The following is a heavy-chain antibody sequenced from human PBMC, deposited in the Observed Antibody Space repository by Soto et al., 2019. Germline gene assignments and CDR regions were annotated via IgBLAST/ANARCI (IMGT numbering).Heavy chain of an antibody. Sequence: ASVKVSCKASGYTFTGYYMHWVRQAPGQGLEWMGWINPNSGGTNYAQKFQGRVTMTRDTSISTAYMELSRLRSDDTAVYYCARDATYYDFWSGYPTGNWFDPWGQGTLVTVAS. J-gene: IGHJ5*02. CDR2: INPNSGGT. CDR3: ARDATYYDFWSGYPTGNWFDP. V-gene: IGHV1-2*02. CDR1: GYTFTGYY. D-gene: IGHD3-3*01.